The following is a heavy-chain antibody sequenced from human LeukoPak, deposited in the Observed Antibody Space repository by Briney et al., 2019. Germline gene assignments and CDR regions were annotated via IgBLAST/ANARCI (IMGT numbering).Heavy chain of an antibody. D-gene: IGHD3-22*01. CDR1: GFTFSHYG. CDR2: ISGSGGST. CDR3: AKGPGYYDSSGYYAY. Sequence: PGGSLRLSCAASGFTFSHYGMHWVRQAPGKGLEWVAVISGSGGSTYYADSVKGRFTISRDNSKNTLYLQMNSLRAEDTAVYYCAKGPGYYDSSGYYAYWGQGTLVTVSS. J-gene: IGHJ4*02. V-gene: IGHV3-23*01.